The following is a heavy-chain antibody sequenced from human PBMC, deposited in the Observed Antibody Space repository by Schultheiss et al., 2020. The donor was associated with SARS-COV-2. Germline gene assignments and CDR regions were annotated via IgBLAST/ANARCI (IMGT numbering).Heavy chain of an antibody. V-gene: IGHV3-23*01. D-gene: IGHD6-6*01. CDR2: ISGSGGST. CDR1: GFTFSNAW. CDR3: ARDAARRGY. J-gene: IGHJ4*02. Sequence: SCAASGFTFSNAWMSWVRQAPGKGLEWVSAISGSGGSTYYADSVKGRFTISRDNSKNTLYLQMNSLRAEDTAVYYCARDAARRGYWGQGTLVTVSS.